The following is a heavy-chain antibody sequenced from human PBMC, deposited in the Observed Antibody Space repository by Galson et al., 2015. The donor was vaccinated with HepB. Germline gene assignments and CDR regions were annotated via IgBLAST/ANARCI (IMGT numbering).Heavy chain of an antibody. D-gene: IGHD6-19*01. CDR2: ISSSTSYI. CDR1: GFTPSSYS. V-gene: IGHV3-21*01. Sequence: SLRLSCAASGFTPSSYSMNWVRQAPGKGLERVSSISSSTSYIYYADSVKGRFTISRDNAKNSLYLQMNSLRAEDTAVYYCASGGREQQWLVRHFDYWGQGTLVTVSS. J-gene: IGHJ4*02. CDR3: ASGGREQQWLVRHFDY.